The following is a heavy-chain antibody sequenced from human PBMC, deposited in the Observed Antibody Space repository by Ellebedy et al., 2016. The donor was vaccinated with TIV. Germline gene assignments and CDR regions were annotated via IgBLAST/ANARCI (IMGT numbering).Heavy chain of an antibody. J-gene: IGHJ4*02. CDR2: ISSSSSTI. CDR3: AKDPPGEPTEYYGSGSYYSG. CDR1: GFTFSSYS. Sequence: GGSLRLSXAASGFTFSSYSMNWVRQAPGKGLEWVSYISSSSSTIYYADSVKGRFTISRDNAKNSLYLQMNSLRAEDTAVYYCAKDPPGEPTEYYGSGSYYSGWGQGTLVTVSS. D-gene: IGHD3-10*01. V-gene: IGHV3-48*04.